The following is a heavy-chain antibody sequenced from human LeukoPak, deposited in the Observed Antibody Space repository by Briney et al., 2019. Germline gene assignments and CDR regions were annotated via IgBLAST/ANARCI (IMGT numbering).Heavy chain of an antibody. CDR2: ISSSSSYI. CDR1: GFPFRRYS. Sequence: GGSLRLPCDASGFPFRRYSIIWVRQAPGKGLEWVSSISSSSSYIYYADSVKGRFTISRDNAKNSLYLEMNSLRAEDTAVYYCARGKNYFDYWGQGTLVTVSS. V-gene: IGHV3-21*01. J-gene: IGHJ4*02. CDR3: ARGKNYFDY.